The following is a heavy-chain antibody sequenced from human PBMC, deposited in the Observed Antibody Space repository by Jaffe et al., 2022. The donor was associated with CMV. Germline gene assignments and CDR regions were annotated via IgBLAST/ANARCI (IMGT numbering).Heavy chain of an antibody. Sequence: QLHLQESGPGLVKPSETLSLTCDVSGGSVNIVNYFWAWLRQPPGRDLEWLGETYYQGNSDRNPSYRGRVTISVDRSKNQFSLSLTSVTAADTAVYYCARRSAAPFIGFDYWGQGALVTVSS. CDR2: TYYQGNS. J-gene: IGHJ4*02. V-gene: IGHV4-61*05. D-gene: IGHD6-13*01. CDR1: GGSVNIVNYF. CDR3: ARRSAAPFIGFDY.